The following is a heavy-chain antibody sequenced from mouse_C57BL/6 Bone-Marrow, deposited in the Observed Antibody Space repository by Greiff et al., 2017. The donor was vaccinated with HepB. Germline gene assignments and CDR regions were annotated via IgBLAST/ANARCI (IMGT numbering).Heavy chain of an antibody. J-gene: IGHJ2*01. V-gene: IGHV1-81*01. CDR3: ARGGGRGFDY. CDR2: IYPRSGNT. CDR1: GYTFTSYG. D-gene: IGHD3-3*01. Sequence: VQRVESGAELARPGASVKLSCKASGYTFTSYGISWVKQRTGQGLEWIGEIYPRSGNTYYNEKFKGKATLTADKSSSTAYMELRSLTSEDSAVYFCARGGGRGFDYWGQGTTLTVSS.